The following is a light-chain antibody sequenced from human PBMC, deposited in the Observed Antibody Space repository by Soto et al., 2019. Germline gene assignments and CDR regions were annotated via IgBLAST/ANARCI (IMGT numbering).Light chain of an antibody. CDR3: QQYGSSLI. V-gene: IGKV3-20*01. J-gene: IGKJ5*01. CDR1: QSVSSH. Sequence: EIVFTQSPATLSLSPGERGTLSCRASQSVSSHLAWYQQKPGQAPRFLIYGASTRPTGIPDRFSGSGSGTDFTLTISRLEPEDFAVYYCQQYGSSLIFGQGTRLEIK. CDR2: GAS.